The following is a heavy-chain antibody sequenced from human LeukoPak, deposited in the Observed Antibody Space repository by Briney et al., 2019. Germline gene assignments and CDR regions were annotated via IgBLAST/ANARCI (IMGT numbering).Heavy chain of an antibody. CDR2: IYYSGST. D-gene: IGHD5-12*01. CDR1: GGSISSSSYY. CDR3: ARYHDIVATPTFDY. J-gene: IGHJ4*02. V-gene: IGHV4-39*01. Sequence: PSETLSLTCTVSGGSISSSSYYWGWIRQPPGKGLEWIGSIYYSGSTYYNPSLKSRVTISVDTSKNQFSLKLSSVTAADTAVYYCARYHDIVATPTFDYWGQGTLVTVSS.